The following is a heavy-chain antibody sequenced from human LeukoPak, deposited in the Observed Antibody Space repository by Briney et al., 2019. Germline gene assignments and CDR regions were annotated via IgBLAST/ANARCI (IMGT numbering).Heavy chain of an antibody. Sequence: ASVKVSCKASGYTFTSYGIGWVRQAPGQGLEWMGWISTYNGNTNYAQKLQDRVTMTTDTSTSTAYMELRSLSSDDTAVYYCARERGGNSYFDYWGQGTLVTVSS. D-gene: IGHD4-23*01. CDR1: GYTFTSYG. J-gene: IGHJ4*02. CDR3: ARERGGNSYFDY. CDR2: ISTYNGNT. V-gene: IGHV1-18*01.